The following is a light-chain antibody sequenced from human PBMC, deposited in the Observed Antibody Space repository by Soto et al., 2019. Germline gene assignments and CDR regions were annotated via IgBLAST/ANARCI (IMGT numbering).Light chain of an antibody. Sequence: DIQLTQSPSFLSASVGDTVTITCRANQGMSTYLAWYQQKPGKVPKLLIRSASTLQSGVPPRFSGGGSGTEFTLTISTLQPDDSGIYYCQQLNGYQLAFGGGTKVDIK. CDR2: SAS. V-gene: IGKV1-9*01. CDR3: QQLNGYQLA. CDR1: QGMSTY. J-gene: IGKJ4*01.